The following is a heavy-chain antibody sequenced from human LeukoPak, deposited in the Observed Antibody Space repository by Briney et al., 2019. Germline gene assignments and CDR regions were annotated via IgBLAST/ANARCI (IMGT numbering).Heavy chain of an antibody. CDR2: IYSGGST. CDR1: GFTVSSNY. D-gene: IGHD3-9*01. Sequence: GGSLRLSCAASGFTVSSNYMSWVRQAPGKGLEWVSVIYSGGSTYYADSVKGRFTISRDNSKNTLYLQMNSLRAEDTAVYYCARTYYDILTGYDPYFDYWGQGTLVTVSS. CDR3: ARTYYDILTGYDPYFDY. V-gene: IGHV3-66*01. J-gene: IGHJ4*02.